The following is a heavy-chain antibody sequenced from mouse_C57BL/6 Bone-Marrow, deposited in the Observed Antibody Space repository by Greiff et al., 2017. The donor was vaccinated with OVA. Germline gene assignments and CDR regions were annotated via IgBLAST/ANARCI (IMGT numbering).Heavy chain of an antibody. D-gene: IGHD2-3*01. CDR3: ARPYDGYYNAWFAY. CDR2: ISSGGSYT. Sequence: EVKVVESGGDLVKPGGSLKLSCAASGFTFSSYGMSWVRQTPDKRLEWVATISSGGSYTYYPDSVKGRFTISRDNAKNTLYLQMSSLKSEDTAMYYCARPYDGYYNAWFAYWGQGTLVTVSA. J-gene: IGHJ3*01. V-gene: IGHV5-6*01. CDR1: GFTFSSYG.